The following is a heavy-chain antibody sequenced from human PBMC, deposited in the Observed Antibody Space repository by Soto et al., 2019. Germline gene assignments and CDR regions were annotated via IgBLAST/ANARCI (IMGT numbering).Heavy chain of an antibody. CDR3: ARGPRIAVAGRPFDY. CDR2: INPSGGST. CDR1: GYTFTSYD. V-gene: IGHV1-46*01. D-gene: IGHD6-19*01. Sequence: ASVKVSCKASGYTFTSYDMHWVRQAPGQGLEWMGIINPSGGSTSYAQKFQGRVTMTRDTSTSTVYMELSSLRSEDTAVYYCARGPRIAVAGRPFDYWGQGTLVTVSS. J-gene: IGHJ4*02.